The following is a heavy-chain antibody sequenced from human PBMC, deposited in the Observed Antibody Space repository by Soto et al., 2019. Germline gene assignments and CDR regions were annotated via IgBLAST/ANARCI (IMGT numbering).Heavy chain of an antibody. CDR2: INPNGGRT. CDR1: GYAFSSYY. Sequence: QVQLVQSGAEVKKSGASVKVSCKASGYAFSSYYMHWVRQAPGQGLEWMGLINPNGGRTTYAQKFQGRVTVTRDTSTSTVDMELSSLISEDTAMYFCARDHDYNNPTYYFYGVDVWGQGTTVTVFS. CDR3: ARDHDYNNPTYYFYGVDV. J-gene: IGHJ6*02. V-gene: IGHV1-46*01. D-gene: IGHD4-4*01.